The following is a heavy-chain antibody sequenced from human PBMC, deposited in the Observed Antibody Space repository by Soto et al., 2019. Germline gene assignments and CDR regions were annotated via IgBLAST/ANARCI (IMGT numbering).Heavy chain of an antibody. CDR2: IYYSGRT. CDR3: VILTGNNWFAS. D-gene: IGHD3-9*01. V-gene: IGHV4-59*01. CDR1: GGSISSYY. Sequence: QVQLQESGPGLVQPSETLSLTCSISGGSISSYYWTWIRQPPGKGLEWIGYIYYSGRTDYNPSLKSRVTISVDTSKNQFSLRLTSVTAADTAVYYCVILTGNNWFASWGQGILVTVSS. J-gene: IGHJ5*01.